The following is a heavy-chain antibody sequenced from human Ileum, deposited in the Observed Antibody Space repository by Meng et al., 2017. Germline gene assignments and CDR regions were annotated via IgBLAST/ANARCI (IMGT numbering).Heavy chain of an antibody. CDR2: INPDGSNP. J-gene: IGHJ1*01. V-gene: IGHV3-74*01. CDR1: GFTFTDHW. Sequence: EVQLVESGGGLAPPGGSLRLSCAASGFTFTDHWMHWVRQGPGKGLVWVSRINPDGSNPTYADSVKGRFTISRDNAKNTVYLQMNSLRAEDSALYYCTNDRLNHWGQGAPVTVSS. D-gene: IGHD1-1*01. CDR3: TNDRLNH.